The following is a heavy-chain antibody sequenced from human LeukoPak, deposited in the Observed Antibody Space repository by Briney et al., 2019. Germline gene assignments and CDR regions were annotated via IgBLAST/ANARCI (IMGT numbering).Heavy chain of an antibody. CDR2: IYPGDSDT. D-gene: IGHD3-10*01. J-gene: IGHJ6*03. V-gene: IGHV5-51*01. CDR3: ARHAYYGSGSPNYYYYYMDV. CDR1: GYSFTSYW. Sequence: GESLKISCKGSGYSFTSYWIGWVRQMPGKGLEWMGIIYPGDSDTRYSPSFQGQVTISADKSISTAYLQWSSLKASDTAMYYCARHAYYGSGSPNYYYYYMDVWGKGTTVTVSS.